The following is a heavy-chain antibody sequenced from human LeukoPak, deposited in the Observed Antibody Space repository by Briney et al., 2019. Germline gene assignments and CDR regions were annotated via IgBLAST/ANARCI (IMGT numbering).Heavy chain of an antibody. CDR1: GYTFTGYY. J-gene: IGHJ4*02. Sequence: ASVKVSCKASGYTFTGYYIHWVPQAAGQGPEWMGWINPKSGGTSLAQKFQGRVTMTRDTSISTVYMELSRLTSDDTAVYFCAREIYSGNSYYFDYWGQGTLVTVSS. CDR3: AREIYSGNSYYFDY. V-gene: IGHV1-2*02. CDR2: INPKSGGT. D-gene: IGHD2-15*01.